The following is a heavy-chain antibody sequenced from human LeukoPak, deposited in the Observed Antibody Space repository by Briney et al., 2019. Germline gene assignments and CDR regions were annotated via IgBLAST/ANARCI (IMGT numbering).Heavy chain of an antibody. V-gene: IGHV3-23*01. J-gene: IGHJ5*02. CDR2: ISGSGGST. D-gene: IGHD2-2*02. CDR1: GFTFSSYA. Sequence: GGSLRLSCAASGFTFSSYAMSWVRQAPGKGLEWVSAISGSGGSTYYADSVKGRFTISRDNSKNTLYLQMNSLRAEDTAVYYCAPQRYCSSTSCYTPYNWFAPWGQGTLVTVSS. CDR3: APQRYCSSTSCYTPYNWFAP.